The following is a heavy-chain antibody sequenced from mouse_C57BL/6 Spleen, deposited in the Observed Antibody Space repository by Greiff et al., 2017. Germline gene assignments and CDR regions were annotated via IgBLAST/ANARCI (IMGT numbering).Heavy chain of an antibody. CDR2: ISYDGSN. J-gene: IGHJ2*01. Sequence: VQLKESGPGLVKPSQSLSLTCSVTGYSITSGYYWNWIRQFPGNKLEWMGYISYDGSNNYNPSLKIRISITRDTSKNQFFLKLNSVTTEDTATYYCARDETGFDYWGQGTTLTVSS. CDR1: GYSITSGYY. V-gene: IGHV3-6*01. CDR3: ARDETGFDY. D-gene: IGHD4-1*01.